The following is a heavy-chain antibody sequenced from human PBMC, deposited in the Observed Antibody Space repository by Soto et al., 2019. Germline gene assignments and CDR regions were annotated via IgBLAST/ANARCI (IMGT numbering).Heavy chain of an antibody. Sequence: QVQLVQSGAEVKKPGASVKVSCKASGYTFTSYDINWVRQATGQGLEWMGWMNPNSGNTGYAQKVQGRVTMTRNTSLSTAYMELSSLRSEDTAVYYCARERSAAGTGWFDPWGQGTLVTVSS. J-gene: IGHJ5*02. CDR3: ARERSAAGTGWFDP. V-gene: IGHV1-8*01. CDR2: MNPNSGNT. D-gene: IGHD6-13*01. CDR1: GYTFTSYD.